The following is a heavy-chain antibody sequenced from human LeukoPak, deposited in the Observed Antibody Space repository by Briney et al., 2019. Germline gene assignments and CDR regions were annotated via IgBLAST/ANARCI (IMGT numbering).Heavy chain of an antibody. V-gene: IGHV3-23*01. Sequence: GGSLRLSCAASGFTFSSYAMNWVRQAPGKGLEWVSAISGNGGSTYYADSVKGRFTTSRDNSKNTLYLLMNNLRVEDTAVYYCVRDMGRESIFDYWGQGTLVTVSS. CDR2: ISGNGGST. CDR1: GFTFSSYA. D-gene: IGHD3-10*01. CDR3: VRDMGRESIFDY. J-gene: IGHJ4*02.